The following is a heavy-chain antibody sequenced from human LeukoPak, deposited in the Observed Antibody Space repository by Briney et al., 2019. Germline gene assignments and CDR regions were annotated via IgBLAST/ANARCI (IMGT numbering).Heavy chain of an antibody. CDR3: AKDGSSAWYGGLDC. CDR2: ISSSSSTI. D-gene: IGHD6-19*01. CDR1: GFTFSSYS. Sequence: GGSLRLSCAASGFTFSSYSMNWVRQAPGKGLEWVSYISSSSSTIYYADSVKGRFTISRDNAKNTLYLQMNSLRAEDTAVYYCAKDGSSAWYGGLDCWGQGTLVTVSS. J-gene: IGHJ4*02. V-gene: IGHV3-48*04.